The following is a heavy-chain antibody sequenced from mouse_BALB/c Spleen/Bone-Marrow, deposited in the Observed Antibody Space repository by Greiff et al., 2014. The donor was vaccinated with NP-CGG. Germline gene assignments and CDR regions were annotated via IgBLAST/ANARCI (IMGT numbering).Heavy chain of an antibody. Sequence: LMLVESGPGLVAPSQSLSITCTVSGFSLTSYGVHWVRQPPGKGLEWLGVIWAGGSTNYNSALMSRLSISKDNSKSQVFLKMNSLQTDDTAMYYCARVYLWYFDVWGAGTTVTVSS. CDR3: ARVYLWYFDV. CDR1: GFSLTSYG. CDR2: IWAGGST. D-gene: IGHD2-3*01. V-gene: IGHV2-9*02. J-gene: IGHJ1*01.